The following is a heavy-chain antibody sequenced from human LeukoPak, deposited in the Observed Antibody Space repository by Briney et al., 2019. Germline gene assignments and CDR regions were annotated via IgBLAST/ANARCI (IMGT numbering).Heavy chain of an antibody. D-gene: IGHD3-10*01. CDR1: GGSFGGYY. CDR2: INHSGST. Sequence: PSETLSLTCAVYGGSFGGYYWSWIRQPPGKGLEWIGEINHSGSTNYNPSLKSRVTISVDTSKNQFSLKLSSATAADTAVYYCARGYYSSGSLNWGQGTLVTVSS. J-gene: IGHJ4*02. V-gene: IGHV4-34*01. CDR3: ARGYYSSGSLN.